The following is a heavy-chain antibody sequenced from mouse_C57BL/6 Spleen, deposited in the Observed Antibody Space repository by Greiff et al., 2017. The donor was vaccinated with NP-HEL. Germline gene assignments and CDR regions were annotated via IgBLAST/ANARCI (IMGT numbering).Heavy chain of an antibody. CDR3: ARGHYYGSSYRYFDV. CDR2: INYDGSST. CDR1: GFTFSDYY. Sequence: EVQLVESEGGLVQPGSSMKLSCTASGFTFSDYYMAWVRQVPEKGLEWVANINYDGSSTYYLDSLKSRFIISRDNAKNILYLQMSSLKSEDTATYYCARGHYYGSSYRYFDVWGTGTTVTVSS. D-gene: IGHD1-1*01. V-gene: IGHV5-16*01. J-gene: IGHJ1*03.